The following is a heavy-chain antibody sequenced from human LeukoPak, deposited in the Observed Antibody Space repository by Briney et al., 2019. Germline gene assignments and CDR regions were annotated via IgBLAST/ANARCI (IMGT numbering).Heavy chain of an antibody. CDR1: GYTFTGYY. D-gene: IGHD3-22*01. Sequence: ASVKVFCKASGYTFTGYYMHWVRQAPGQGLEWMGWINPNSGGTNYAQKFQGRVTMTRDTSISTAYMELSRLRSDDTAVYYCARVGYYYDSSGYYFDAFDIWGQGTMVTVSS. CDR3: ARVGYYYDSSGYYFDAFDI. CDR2: INPNSGGT. J-gene: IGHJ3*02. V-gene: IGHV1-2*02.